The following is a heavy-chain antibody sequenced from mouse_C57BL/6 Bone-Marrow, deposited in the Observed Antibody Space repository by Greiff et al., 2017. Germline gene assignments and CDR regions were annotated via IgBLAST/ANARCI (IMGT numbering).Heavy chain of an antibody. Sequence: EVKVVESGGGLVQSGRSLRLSCATSGFTFSDFYMEWVRQAPGKGLEWIAASRNKANDYTTEYSASLKGRFIVSRDTSQSILYLQMNALRAEDTAIYYCARDPITTVVGPYAMDYWGQGTSVTVSS. CDR2: SRNKANDYTT. J-gene: IGHJ4*01. D-gene: IGHD1-1*01. CDR1: GFTFSDFY. V-gene: IGHV7-1*01. CDR3: ARDPITTVVGPYAMDY.